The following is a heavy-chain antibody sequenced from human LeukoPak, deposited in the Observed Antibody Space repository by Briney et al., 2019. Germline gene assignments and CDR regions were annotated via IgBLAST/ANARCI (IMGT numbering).Heavy chain of an antibody. D-gene: IGHD3-10*01. Sequence: SETLSLTCAVYGGSFSGYYWSWIRHPPGKGLEWIGEINHSGSTNYNPSLKSRVTISVDTSKNQFSLKLSSVTAADTAVYYCARESAAKPKAAYYYGSGRGWFDPWGQGTLVTVSS. CDR1: GGSFSGYY. CDR2: INHSGST. V-gene: IGHV4-34*01. CDR3: ARESAAKPKAAYYYGSGRGWFDP. J-gene: IGHJ5*02.